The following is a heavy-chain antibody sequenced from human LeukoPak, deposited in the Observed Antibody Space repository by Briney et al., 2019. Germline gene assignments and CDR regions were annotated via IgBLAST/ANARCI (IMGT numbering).Heavy chain of an antibody. J-gene: IGHJ6*02. CDR2: ISGSGGST. D-gene: IGHD6-19*01. CDR3: AKVGYSSGWYSRYYYYGMDV. V-gene: IGHV3-23*01. CDR1: GFTFSSYA. Sequence: GGSLRLSCAASGFTFSSYAMSWVRQAPGKGLEWVSAISGSGGSTYYADSVKGRFTISRDNSKNTLYLQMNSLRAEDTAVYYCAKVGYSSGWYSRYYYYGMDVWGQGTTVTVSS.